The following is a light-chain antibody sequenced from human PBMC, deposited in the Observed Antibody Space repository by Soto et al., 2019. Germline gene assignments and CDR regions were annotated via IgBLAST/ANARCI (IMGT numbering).Light chain of an antibody. CDR1: QSVSRY. J-gene: IGKJ4*01. Sequence: EIVLTQSPATLSLSPGERATLSCRASQSVSRYLAWYQQKPGQAPRLLIFDASNRAPGIPARFSGTGSGTDFTLTITSLEPEDFAVYYCQQRSNSFTFGGGTKVDIK. CDR3: QQRSNSFT. V-gene: IGKV3-11*01. CDR2: DAS.